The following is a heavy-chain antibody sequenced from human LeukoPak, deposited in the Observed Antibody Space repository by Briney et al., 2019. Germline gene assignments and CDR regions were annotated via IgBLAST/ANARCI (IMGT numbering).Heavy chain of an antibody. Sequence: EWVSAISGSGGSTYYADSVKGRFTISRDNSKNTLYLQMNSLRAEDTAVYYCAKRVAVAGTDYWGQGTLVTVSS. J-gene: IGHJ4*02. CDR3: AKRVAVAGTDY. CDR2: ISGSGGST. D-gene: IGHD6-19*01. V-gene: IGHV3-23*01.